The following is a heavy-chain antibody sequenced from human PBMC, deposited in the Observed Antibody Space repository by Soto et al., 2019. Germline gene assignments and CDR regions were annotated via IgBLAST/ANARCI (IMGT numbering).Heavy chain of an antibody. J-gene: IGHJ4*02. Sequence: SETRSITCAVSGGSIRHGGYSRSCIRQQPGKGLECIGYIYHIGSTYYNPSLKSRVTISVDRSKNQFSLKLSSVTAADTAVYYCARGAYTAMVGTLDYWGQGILVTISS. V-gene: IGHV4-30-2*01. CDR2: IYHIGST. CDR3: ARGAYTAMVGTLDY. CDR1: GGSIRHGGYS. D-gene: IGHD5-18*01.